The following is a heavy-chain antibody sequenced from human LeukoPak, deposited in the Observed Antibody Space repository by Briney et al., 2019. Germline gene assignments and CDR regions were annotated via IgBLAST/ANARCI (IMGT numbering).Heavy chain of an antibody. J-gene: IGHJ6*02. Sequence: RTSETLSLTCTVSGGSISGYYWSWIRQPPGKGLEWIGYIYYSGSTNYNPSLKSRVTISVDTSKNQFSLKLSSVTAADTAVYYCARETYYDFWSGYYNPLGMDVWGQGTTVTVSS. CDR3: ARETYYDFWSGYYNPLGMDV. CDR2: IYYSGST. V-gene: IGHV4-59*01. CDR1: GGSISGYY. D-gene: IGHD3-3*01.